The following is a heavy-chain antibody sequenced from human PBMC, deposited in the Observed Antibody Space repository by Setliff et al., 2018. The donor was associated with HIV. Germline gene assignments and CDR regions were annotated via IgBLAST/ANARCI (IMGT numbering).Heavy chain of an antibody. CDR2: IAYTGSG. Sequence: SETLSLTCTVSGGSISSRNFYWGWIRQPPGKGLEWIGSIAYTGSGYYNSSLKSRVTISVDTSRNECSLKLTSVTAADTAVYYCAQGAIRDSGSHITTRWGQGTLVTVSS. V-gene: IGHV4-39*07. J-gene: IGHJ4*02. D-gene: IGHD3-10*01. CDR3: AQGAIRDSGSHITTR. CDR1: GGSISSRNFY.